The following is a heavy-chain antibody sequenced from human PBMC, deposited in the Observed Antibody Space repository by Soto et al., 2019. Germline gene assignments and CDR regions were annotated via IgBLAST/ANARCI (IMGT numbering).Heavy chain of an antibody. J-gene: IGHJ3*02. CDR1: GGSISSYY. Sequence: SETLSLTCTVSGGSISSYYWSWIRQPPGKGLEWIGYIYYSGSTNYNPSLKSRVTISVDTSKNQFSLKLSSVTAADTAVYYCARHMDFSGDYDAFDIWGQGTMVTVSS. CDR3: ARHMDFSGDYDAFDI. D-gene: IGHD4-17*01. CDR2: IYYSGST. V-gene: IGHV4-59*08.